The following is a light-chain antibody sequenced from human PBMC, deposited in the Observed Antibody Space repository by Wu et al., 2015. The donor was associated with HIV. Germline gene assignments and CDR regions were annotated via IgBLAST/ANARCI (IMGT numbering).Light chain of an antibody. V-gene: IGKV3-20*01. Sequence: ATLSCRASXSISSSYLAWYQQKPGQPPRLLIYGASNRATGIPDRFSGGGSGTDFSLTISRLEPEDFAVYYCQQYGQSPRTFGQGTKVEIK. CDR2: GAS. CDR3: QQYGQSPRT. CDR1: XSISSSY. J-gene: IGKJ1*01.